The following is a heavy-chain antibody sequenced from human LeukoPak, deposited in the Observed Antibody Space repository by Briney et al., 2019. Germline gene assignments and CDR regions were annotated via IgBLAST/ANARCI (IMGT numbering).Heavy chain of an antibody. CDR1: GGTFSSYA. Sequence: SVKVSCKASGGTFSSYAISWVRQAPGQGLEWMGRIIPILGIANYAQKFQGRVTITADKSTSTAYIELSSLRSEDTAVYYCARWGIAAAGTGYYYYGMDVWGQGTTVTVSS. V-gene: IGHV1-69*04. CDR2: IIPILGIA. J-gene: IGHJ6*02. CDR3: ARWGIAAAGTGYYYYGMDV. D-gene: IGHD6-13*01.